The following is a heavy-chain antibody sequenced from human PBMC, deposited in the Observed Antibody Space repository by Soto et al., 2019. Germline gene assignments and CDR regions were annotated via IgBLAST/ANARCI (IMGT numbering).Heavy chain of an antibody. Sequence: PGGSLRLSCAASGFTFSNYWMTWVRQAPGKGPEWVASIRKDGIQKYYLDSVRGRFTISRDNAKSSLFLQMNSLRAEDTAVYYCASRYHDEQLSAVFDFWGQGALV. CDR2: IRKDGIQK. J-gene: IGHJ4*02. V-gene: IGHV3-7*03. CDR1: GFTFSNYW. CDR3: ASRYHDEQLSAVFDF. D-gene: IGHD3-16*02.